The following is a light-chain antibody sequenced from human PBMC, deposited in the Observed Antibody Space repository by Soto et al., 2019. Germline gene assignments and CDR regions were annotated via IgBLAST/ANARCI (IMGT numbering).Light chain of an antibody. CDR1: QGVSSY. Sequence: DIQLTQSPSSLSASVGDRVTITCRASQGVSSYVDWYQQKPGKPPKLLVYGASTLQRGVTLRFTGGASGTEFTLTITSLQPEDFATYYCQQVNSYPLTFGQGTRLDI. V-gene: IGKV1-9*01. J-gene: IGKJ5*01. CDR2: GAS. CDR3: QQVNSYPLT.